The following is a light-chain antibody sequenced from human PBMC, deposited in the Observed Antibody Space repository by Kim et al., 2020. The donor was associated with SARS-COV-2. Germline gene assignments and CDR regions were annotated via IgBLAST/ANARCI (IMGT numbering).Light chain of an antibody. CDR3: AAWDDGLRGRM. CDR2: YDN. Sequence: SELTQPPSTSGTPGQRVTISCSGSSSNIGRNNVNWYQQLPGTAPKLLIYYDNQRPSGVPDRFSGSKSGTSASLAISGLQSEDEADYYCAAWDDGLRGRMFGGGTKVTVL. J-gene: IGLJ3*02. CDR1: SSNIGRNN. V-gene: IGLV1-44*01.